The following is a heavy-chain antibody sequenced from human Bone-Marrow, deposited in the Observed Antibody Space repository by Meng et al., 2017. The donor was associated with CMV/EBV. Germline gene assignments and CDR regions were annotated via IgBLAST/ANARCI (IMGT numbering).Heavy chain of an antibody. D-gene: IGHD2-8*01. J-gene: IGHJ4*02. Sequence: GESLKISCTASGFSFSGYWMSWVRQAPGKGLEWVANIQQNGGAKYHVDSVKGRFTISRDNANNSLSLQMNSQRVEDTAVYYCATSSNGFFDHWGQGARVTGSS. CDR2: IQQNGGAK. V-gene: IGHV3-7*01. CDR3: ATSSNGFFDH. CDR1: GFSFSGYW.